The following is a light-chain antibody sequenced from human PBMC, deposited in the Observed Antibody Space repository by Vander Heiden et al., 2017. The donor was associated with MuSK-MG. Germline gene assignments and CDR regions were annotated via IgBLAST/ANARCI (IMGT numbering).Light chain of an antibody. CDR2: GAS. CDR3: QQLANTPPYT. Sequence: EIVLTQSPGTLSLSPGERATLSCRASQSVKSDYLAWYQQKPGQAPRLLIYGASSRATGIPDRFSGSGYGTHFTLTISSRKPEDFAVYYCQQLANTPPYTFGHGTKVEIK. V-gene: IGKV3-20*01. J-gene: IGKJ3*01. CDR1: QSVKSDY.